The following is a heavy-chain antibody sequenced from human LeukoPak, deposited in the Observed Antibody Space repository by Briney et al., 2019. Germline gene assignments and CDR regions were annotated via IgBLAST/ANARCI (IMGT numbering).Heavy chain of an antibody. Sequence: GGSLRLSCAASGFTFSSYEMNWVPQAPGKGLEWVSYISSSGSTIYYADSVKGRFTISRENAKNSLYLQMNSLRAEDTAVYYCARALLVRGVSDAFDIWGQGTMVTVSS. CDR1: GFTFSSYE. CDR3: ARALLVRGVSDAFDI. J-gene: IGHJ3*02. D-gene: IGHD3-10*01. CDR2: ISSSGSTI. V-gene: IGHV3-48*03.